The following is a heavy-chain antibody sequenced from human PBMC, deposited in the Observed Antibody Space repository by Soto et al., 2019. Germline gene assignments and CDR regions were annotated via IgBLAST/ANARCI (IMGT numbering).Heavy chain of an antibody. J-gene: IGHJ6*02. CDR1: GGTFSRYT. CDR2: IIPILDIP. D-gene: IGHD2-15*01. Sequence: QVQLVQSGAEVKKPGSSVKVSCKASGGTFSRYTISWVRQAPGQRLEWMGRIIPILDIPNYAQNFQGRVTITADKSTSTAYMELSSLRSDDTAVYYCASHFTGVLVLGASPPGGDNYGWDVWGQGTTVTVSS. V-gene: IGHV1-69*02. CDR3: ASHFTGVLVLGASPPGGDNYGWDV.